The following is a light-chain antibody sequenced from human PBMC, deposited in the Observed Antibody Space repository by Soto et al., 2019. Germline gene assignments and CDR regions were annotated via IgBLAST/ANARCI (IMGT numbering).Light chain of an antibody. CDR1: QSLLNTNAYYY. CDR2: LAS. Sequence: IVMTQSPLSLSVTPGEPASISCRSSQSLLNTNAYYYLDWYLQRPGQSPQLLIYLASTRASGVPDRFSGSGSGTDYTLKISRVEAEDVGVYYCMQALQTPYTFGQGTKLEIK. CDR3: MQALQTPYT. J-gene: IGKJ2*01. V-gene: IGKV2-28*01.